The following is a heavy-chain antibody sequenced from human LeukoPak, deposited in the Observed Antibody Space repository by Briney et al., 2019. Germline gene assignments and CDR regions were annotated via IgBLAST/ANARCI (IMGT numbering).Heavy chain of an antibody. J-gene: IGHJ4*02. CDR2: IYNSGST. CDR1: GGSISSGGYY. V-gene: IGHV4-31*03. Sequence: SQTLSLTCTVSGGSISSGGYYWSWIRQYPGKGLEWIGHIYNSGSTYYNPSLKSRVTISVDTSKNQFSLKLTSVTAADTAVYYCARGRYSYGWNDYWGQGTLVTVSS. D-gene: IGHD5-18*01. CDR3: ARGRYSYGWNDY.